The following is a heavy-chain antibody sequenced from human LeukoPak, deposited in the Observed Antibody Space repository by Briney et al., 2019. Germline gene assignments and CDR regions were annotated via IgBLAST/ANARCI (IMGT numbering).Heavy chain of an antibody. CDR1: GGSISSSSYY. CDR2: IYYSGST. D-gene: IGHD6-19*01. V-gene: IGHV4-39*01. CDR3: ARHQPYSSGWYPDY. Sequence: SETLSLTCTVSGGSISSSSYYWGWIRQPPGKGLEWIGNIYYSGSTYCNPSLKSRVTISVDTSKNQFSLKLSPVTAADTAVYYCARHQPYSSGWYPDYWGQGTLVTVSS. J-gene: IGHJ4*02.